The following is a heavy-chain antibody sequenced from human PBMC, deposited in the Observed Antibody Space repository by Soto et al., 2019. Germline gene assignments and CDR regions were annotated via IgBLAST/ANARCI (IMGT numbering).Heavy chain of an antibody. CDR2: IIPILGIA. Sequence: ASVKVSCKASGGTFSSYAISWVRQAPGQGLEWMGGIIPILGIANYAQKFQGRVTITADKSTSTAYMELSSLRSEDTAVYYCARVGNYYGSGSSHYYYYYGMDVWGQGTTVTVSS. CDR3: ARVGNYYGSGSSHYYYYYGMDV. D-gene: IGHD3-10*01. V-gene: IGHV1-69*10. CDR1: GGTFSSYA. J-gene: IGHJ6*02.